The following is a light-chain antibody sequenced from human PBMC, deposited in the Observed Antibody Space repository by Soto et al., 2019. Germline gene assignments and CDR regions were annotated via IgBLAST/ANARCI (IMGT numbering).Light chain of an antibody. J-gene: IGKJ1*01. CDR1: QSISSW. Sequence: DIQMTQSPSTLSASVGDRVTITCRASQSISSWLAWYQQKPGKAPKLLIYDASNLESGVPSRLSGNGAGTEFPHTISSLQPDDFETYYCQQYNSYSPTFGQGTKVEIK. CDR3: QQYNSYSPT. CDR2: DAS. V-gene: IGKV1-5*01.